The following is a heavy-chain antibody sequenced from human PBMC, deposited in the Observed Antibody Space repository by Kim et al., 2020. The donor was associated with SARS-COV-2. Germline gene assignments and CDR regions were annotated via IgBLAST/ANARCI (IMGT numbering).Heavy chain of an antibody. CDR2: I. Sequence: IYQATSVKGRFTSARDNARNAVYLQMNSLRAEDTALYYCARGNPGGIRDDYWGQGTVVTVSS. CDR3: ARGNPGGIRDDY. V-gene: IGHV3-48*03. D-gene: IGHD3-16*01. J-gene: IGHJ4*02.